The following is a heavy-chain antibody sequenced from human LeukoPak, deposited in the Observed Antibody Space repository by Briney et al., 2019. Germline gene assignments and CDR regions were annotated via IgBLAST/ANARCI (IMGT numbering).Heavy chain of an antibody. CDR3: ARVPRWLQSWYWFDP. CDR1: GYTLTELS. J-gene: IGHJ5*02. CDR2: FDPEDGET. V-gene: IGHV1-24*01. Sequence: ASVKVSCKVSGYTLTELSMHWVRQAPGKGLEWTGGFDPEDGETIYAQKFQGRVTMTEDTSTDTAYMELSSLRSEDTAAYYCARVPRWLQSWYWFDPWGQGTLVTVSS. D-gene: IGHD5-24*01.